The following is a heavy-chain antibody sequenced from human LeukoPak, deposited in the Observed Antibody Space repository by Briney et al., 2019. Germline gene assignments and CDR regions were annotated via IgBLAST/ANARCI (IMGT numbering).Heavy chain of an antibody. CDR2: ISGSGGRT. CDR1: GFTFSSYA. CDR3: AKFDTAMVTAADY. V-gene: IGHV3-23*01. J-gene: IGHJ4*02. Sequence: GGSLRLSCAASGFTFSSYAMSWVRQAPGKGLEWGSAISGSGGRTYYADSVKGRFTISRDNSKNTLYLQMNSLRAEDTAVYYCAKFDTAMVTAADYWGQGTLVTASS. D-gene: IGHD5-18*01.